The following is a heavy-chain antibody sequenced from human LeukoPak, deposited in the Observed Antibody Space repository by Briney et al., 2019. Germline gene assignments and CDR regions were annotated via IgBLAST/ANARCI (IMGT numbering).Heavy chain of an antibody. CDR1: GGSIISYY. V-gene: IGHV4-59*12. CDR2: IYYSGST. D-gene: IGHD3-10*01. Sequence: SETLSLTCTVSGGSIISYYWSWIRQPPGKGLEWIGYIYYSGSTNYNPSLKSRVTISVDTSKNQFSLKLTSVTAADTAVYYCARDQTYSGSGIYTYFDYWGQGILVTVSS. CDR3: ARDQTYSGSGIYTYFDY. J-gene: IGHJ4*02.